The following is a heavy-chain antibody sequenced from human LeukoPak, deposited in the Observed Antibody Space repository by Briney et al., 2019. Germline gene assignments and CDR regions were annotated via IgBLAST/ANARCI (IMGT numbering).Heavy chain of an antibody. Sequence: GGSLRLSCAASRFTLRNYGVHWVRQAPGKGLEWVAVIWYDGSNKYYVDSVEGRFTVSRDNSKNTLYLQMNSLRVEDTAIYYCARDRGWPAVHFDLWGQGTLVTVPS. CDR2: IWYDGSNK. CDR1: RFTLRNYG. J-gene: IGHJ4*02. CDR3: ARDRGWPAVHFDL. V-gene: IGHV3-33*01. D-gene: IGHD2-15*01.